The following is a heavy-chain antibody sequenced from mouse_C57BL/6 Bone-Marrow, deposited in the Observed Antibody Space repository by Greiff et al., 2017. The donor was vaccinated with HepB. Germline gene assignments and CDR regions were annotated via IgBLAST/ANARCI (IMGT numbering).Heavy chain of an antibody. Sequence: EVKLVESGGGLVKPGGSLKLSCAASGFTFSSYTMSWVRQTPEKRLEWVATISGGGGNTYYPDSVKGRFTISRDNAKNHLYLLMSSLWSEDTALYDCAGSTMVIHWYFGVWGTGTTVTVSS. CDR1: GFTFSSYT. CDR3: AGSTMVIHWYFGV. V-gene: IGHV5-9*03. D-gene: IGHD2-2*01. J-gene: IGHJ1*03. CDR2: ISGGGGNT.